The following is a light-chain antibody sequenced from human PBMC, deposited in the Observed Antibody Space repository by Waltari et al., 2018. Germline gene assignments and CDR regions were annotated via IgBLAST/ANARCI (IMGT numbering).Light chain of an antibody. CDR1: QSISNW. CDR3: QQYNSYSLLT. J-gene: IGKJ4*01. CDR2: KAS. Sequence: DIQMTQSPSTLSASVGDRFTITCRASQSISNWLAWSHQKPGKAPKILIYKASTLESGVPSRFSGSGSGTEFTLTISSLQPDDFATYYCQQYNSYSLLTFGGGTKVEIK. V-gene: IGKV1-5*03.